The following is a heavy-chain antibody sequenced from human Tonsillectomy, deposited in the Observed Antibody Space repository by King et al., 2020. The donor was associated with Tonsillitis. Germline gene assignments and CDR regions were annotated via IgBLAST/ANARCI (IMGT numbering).Heavy chain of an antibody. CDR1: GFTFSSYG. V-gene: IGHV3-23*04. CDR2: ISESADST. J-gene: IGHJ4*02. D-gene: IGHD3-16*02. Sequence: VQLVESGGGLEQPGESLRLSCAVSGFTFSSYGMGWVRQAPGKGLEWVAAISESADSTYYADSVKGRFTISRDTSKNTLYLQMNSLRVEDTAVYYCARGGDDYVWGSYPATYYFDSWGQGTLVTVSS. CDR3: ARGGDDYVWGSYPATYYFDS.